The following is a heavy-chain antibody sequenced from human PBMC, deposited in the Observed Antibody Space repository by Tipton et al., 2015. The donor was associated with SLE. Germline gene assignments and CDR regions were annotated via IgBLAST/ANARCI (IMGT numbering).Heavy chain of an antibody. CDR1: GYLFTNFW. D-gene: IGHD3-10*02. V-gene: IGHV5-51*03. Sequence: QLVQSGAEVKKTGESLKISCKGSGYLFTNFWIAWVRQMPGRGLEWMGIIYPDDSDARYSPSFKGQVTMSADKSINTTYLQWSSLRTSDTANYFCARVTMLQRGRAFDIWGQGTIVTVSS. J-gene: IGHJ3*02. CDR3: ARVTMLQRGRAFDI. CDR2: IYPDDSDA.